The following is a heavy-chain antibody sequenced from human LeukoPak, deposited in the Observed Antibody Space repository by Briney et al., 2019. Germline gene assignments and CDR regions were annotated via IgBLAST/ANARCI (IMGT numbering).Heavy chain of an antibody. CDR3: SAHYGDLYYFDF. CDR1: GLTVGTND. D-gene: IGHD4-17*01. V-gene: IGHV3-66*01. CDR2: IYTRGTT. J-gene: IGHJ4*02. Sequence: GGSLRLSCAASGLTVGTNDVSWVRQAPGKGLEWVSVIYTRGTTAYAGSVKGRFTISRDNSKNTLYLQMNGLRAEDTAVYYCSAHYGDLYYFDFWGQGTLVTVSS.